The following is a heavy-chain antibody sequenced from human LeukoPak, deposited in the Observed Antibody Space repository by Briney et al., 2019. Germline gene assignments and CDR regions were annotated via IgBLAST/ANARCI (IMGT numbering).Heavy chain of an antibody. Sequence: GASVKVSCKASGGTFSSYAISWVRQAPGQGLEWMGGIIPIFGAANYAQKFQGRVTITADESTSTAYMELSSLRSEDTAVYYCARETWVFGVVITLNHAFDIWGQGTMVTVSS. CDR2: IIPIFGAA. CDR1: GGTFSSYA. CDR3: ARETWVFGVVITLNHAFDI. D-gene: IGHD3-3*01. V-gene: IGHV1-69*13. J-gene: IGHJ3*02.